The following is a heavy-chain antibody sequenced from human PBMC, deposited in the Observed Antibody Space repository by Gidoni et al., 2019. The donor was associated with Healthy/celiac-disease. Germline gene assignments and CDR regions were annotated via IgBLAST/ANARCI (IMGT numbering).Heavy chain of an antibody. J-gene: IGHJ4*02. D-gene: IGHD2-15*01. CDR1: GGSISSSSYY. CDR3: LVVVVAAFSDFDY. Sequence: QLQLQESGPGLVKPSATLSLTCTVPGGSISSSSYYWGWIRQPPGKGLEWIGSIYYSGSTYYNPSLKSRVTISVDTSKNQFSLKLSSVTAADTAVYYCLVVVVAAFSDFDYWGQGTLVTVSS. CDR2: IYYSGST. V-gene: IGHV4-39*01.